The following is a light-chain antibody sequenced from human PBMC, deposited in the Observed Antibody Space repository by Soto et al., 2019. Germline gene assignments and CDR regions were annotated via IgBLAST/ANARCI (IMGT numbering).Light chain of an antibody. Sequence: DIQMTQSPSSLSASVGDRVTITCRASQSISNYLNWYQQRPGKAPELLIYAASCLQSGVPSRFSGSGSGTDFTLTISSLQPEDFATYHCQQSYSIPWTFGQGTKVEIK. CDR2: AAS. CDR1: QSISNY. J-gene: IGKJ1*01. CDR3: QQSYSIPWT. V-gene: IGKV1-39*01.